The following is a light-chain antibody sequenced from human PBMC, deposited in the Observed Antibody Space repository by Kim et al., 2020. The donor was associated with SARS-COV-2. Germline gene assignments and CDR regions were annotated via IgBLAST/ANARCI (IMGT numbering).Light chain of an antibody. Sequence: DIQMTQSPPSLSASVGDRVTITCRASQSISNNLNWYQQKSGKAPKVLIYGASSLQSGVPSRFSGSASGTDFTLTISSLQPEDFATYYCQQSYSTPPWHIFGQGTKLEI. CDR2: GAS. J-gene: IGKJ2*01. CDR3: QQSYSTPPWHI. V-gene: IGKV1-39*01. CDR1: QSISNN.